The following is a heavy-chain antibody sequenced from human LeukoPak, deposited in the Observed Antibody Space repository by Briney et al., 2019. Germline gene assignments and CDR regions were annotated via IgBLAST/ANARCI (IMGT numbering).Heavy chain of an antibody. V-gene: IGHV3-48*03. D-gene: IGHD3-10*01. CDR1: GFTFSSYE. CDR3: AKVTYGSGTYGAFDY. Sequence: GGSLRLSCAASGFTFSSYEMNWVRQAPGKGLEWVSYISSSGSTIYYADSVKGRFTISRDNSKNTLYLQMNSLRAEDTAVYYCAKVTYGSGTYGAFDYWGQGTLVTVSS. J-gene: IGHJ4*02. CDR2: ISSSGSTI.